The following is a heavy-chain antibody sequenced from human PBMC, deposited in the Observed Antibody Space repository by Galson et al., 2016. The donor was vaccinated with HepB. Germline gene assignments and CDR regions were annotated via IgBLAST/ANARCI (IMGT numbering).Heavy chain of an antibody. CDR1: GFTFSTYA. CDR2: ISRGSGYI. CDR3: CVDTAMDYVFDY. V-gene: IGHV3-21*01. D-gene: IGHD5-18*01. Sequence: SLRLSCAVSGFTFSTYAMHWVRQAPGKGLEWVSSISRGSGYIYYADSVKGRFTISRDNAKNSLYLQMNSLRAEDTAVYYCCVDTAMDYVFDYWGQGTLVTVSS. J-gene: IGHJ4*02.